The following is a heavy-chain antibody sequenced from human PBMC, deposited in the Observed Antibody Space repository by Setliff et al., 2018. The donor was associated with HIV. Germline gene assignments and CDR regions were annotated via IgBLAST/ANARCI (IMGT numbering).Heavy chain of an antibody. CDR2: IYYSGDT. Sequence: SETLSLTCTVAGASVNSDDYYWSWIRQTPGKGLEWIGYIYYSGDTYYNATLQSRATILLDTSKNQFFLTLTSVTAADTAVYFCARVPFGSGSYYFDFWGQGTLVTVSS. CDR3: ARVPFGSGSYYFDF. CDR1: GASVNSDDYY. V-gene: IGHV4-30-4*01. D-gene: IGHD3-10*01. J-gene: IGHJ4*02.